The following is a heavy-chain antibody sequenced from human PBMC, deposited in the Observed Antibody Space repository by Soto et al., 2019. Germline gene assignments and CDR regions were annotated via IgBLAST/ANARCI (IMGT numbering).Heavy chain of an antibody. V-gene: IGHV4-59*12. CDR2: IYYSRST. D-gene: IGHD2-8*02. CDR1: GGSISSYS. CDR3: ARDKITGLFDY. Sequence: PSETLSLTCTVSGGSISSYSWSWIRQPPGKGLEWIGYIYYSRSTNYNPSLKSRVTISVDTSKNQFSLKLTSVTAADTAVYYCARDKITGLFDYWGQGTLVTVPQ. J-gene: IGHJ4*02.